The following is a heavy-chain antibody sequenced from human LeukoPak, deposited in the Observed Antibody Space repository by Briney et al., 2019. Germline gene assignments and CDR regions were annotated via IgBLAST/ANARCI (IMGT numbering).Heavy chain of an antibody. CDR3: ARVLRYDFWSAYYFDY. V-gene: IGHV1-18*01. J-gene: IGHJ4*02. CDR2: ISTYNGNT. CDR1: GYTFNSYD. D-gene: IGHD3-3*01. Sequence: ASVKVSFKASGYTFNSYDISWVRQAPGQGLEWMAWISTYNGNTNCALKVQGRATMTTDTSTSTAYMELRSLRSDDTAVYYCARVLRYDFWSAYYFDYWGQGTLVTVSS.